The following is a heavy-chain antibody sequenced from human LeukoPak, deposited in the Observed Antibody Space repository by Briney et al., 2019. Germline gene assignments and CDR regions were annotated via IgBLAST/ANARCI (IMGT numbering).Heavy chain of an antibody. V-gene: IGHV3-9*01. CDR3: AKGFYHYFDY. CDR1: GFTFDDYA. Sequence: GRSLRLSCAASGFTFDDYAMHWVRQAPGKGLEWVSGISWNSGSIGYADSVKGRFTISRDNAKNSLYLQMNSLRAEDTALYYCAKGFYHYFDYCGQGTLVTVSS. J-gene: IGHJ4*02. D-gene: IGHD3-16*02. CDR2: ISWNSGSI.